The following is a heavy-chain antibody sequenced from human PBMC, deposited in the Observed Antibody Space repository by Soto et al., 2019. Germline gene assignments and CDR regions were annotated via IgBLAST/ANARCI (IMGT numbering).Heavy chain of an antibody. CDR2: ISAYNGET. Sequence: ASVQVSCKASGYTFPSYGIIWVRQAPGQGLEWMGWISAYNGETIYAQKFQGRVTMTEDTSTDTAYMELSSLRSEDTAVYYCATVGSGWIYYFDYWGQGTLVTVSS. D-gene: IGHD6-19*01. CDR1: GYTFPSYG. V-gene: IGHV1-18*01. J-gene: IGHJ4*02. CDR3: ATVGSGWIYYFDY.